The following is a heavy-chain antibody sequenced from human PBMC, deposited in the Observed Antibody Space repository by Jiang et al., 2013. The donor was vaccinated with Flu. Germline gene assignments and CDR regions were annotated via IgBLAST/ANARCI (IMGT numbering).Heavy chain of an antibody. CDR2: INPRSGDT. J-gene: IGHJ6*02. V-gene: IGHV1-46*04. CDR1: GYTITSYY. D-gene: IGHD7-27*01. Sequence: SVKISCKASGYTITSYYINWVRQAPGQGLEWMGIINPRSGDTTYAQKLQGRVTMTRDMSANTVYMDLSSLRSEDTAVYYCARGYWGAGGKYYYGMDVWGQGTTVTVAS. CDR3: ARGYWGAGGKYYYGMDV.